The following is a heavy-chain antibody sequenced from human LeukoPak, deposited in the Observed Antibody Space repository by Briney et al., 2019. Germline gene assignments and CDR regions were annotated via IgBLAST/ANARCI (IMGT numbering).Heavy chain of an antibody. CDR2: IHFSGSI. V-gene: IGHV4-38-2*02. CDR3: ARGPYSYDSSGAFDI. Sequence: SETLSLTCSVSGYSISTAYYWGWIRQPPGKGLEWIGTIHFSGSIYFNPSLKSRVTISVDTSKNQFSLKLSSVTAADTAVYFCARGPYSYDSSGAFDIWGQGTMVTVSS. D-gene: IGHD3-22*01. CDR1: GYSISTAYY. J-gene: IGHJ3*02.